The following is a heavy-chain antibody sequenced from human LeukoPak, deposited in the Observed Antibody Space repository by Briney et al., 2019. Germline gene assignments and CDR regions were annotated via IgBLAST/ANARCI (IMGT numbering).Heavy chain of an antibody. D-gene: IGHD3-10*01. CDR1: GFTFSNYG. V-gene: IGHV3-21*01. CDR3: ARGRSITLLRGVAMSDGFDI. J-gene: IGHJ3*02. Sequence: GGFLRLSCTASGFTFSNYGMNWVRQAPGKGLEWVSFTDTSGNYIYYGDSVKGRFTISRDNAKNLVFLQMNGLRAEDTAVYYCARGRSITLLRGVAMSDGFDIWGQGAMVAVSS. CDR2: TDTSGNYI.